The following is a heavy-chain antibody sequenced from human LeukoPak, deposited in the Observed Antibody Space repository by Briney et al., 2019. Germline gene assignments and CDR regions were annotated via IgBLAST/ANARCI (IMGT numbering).Heavy chain of an antibody. Sequence: SETLSLTRAVYGGSFSGYYWSWIRQPPGKGLEWIGEINHSGSTNYNPSLKSRVTISVDTSKNQFSLKLSSVTAADTAVYYCARGQALYYDYIWGSYRYTGFDYWGQGILVTVSS. CDR2: INHSGST. CDR1: GGSFSGYY. V-gene: IGHV4-34*01. D-gene: IGHD3-16*02. CDR3: ARGQALYYDYIWGSYRYTGFDY. J-gene: IGHJ4*02.